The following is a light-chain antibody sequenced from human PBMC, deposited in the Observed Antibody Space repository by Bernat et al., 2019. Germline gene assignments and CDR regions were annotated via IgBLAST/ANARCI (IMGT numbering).Light chain of an antibody. V-gene: IGLV2-23*01. Sequence: SALTQPASVSGSPGQPLTISCTGTSSDVGSYVLVSWYQQHPGKTPKLMIYEGNKRPPGISNRFSGFKSDNTASLTISGLRAEDEADYYCYSYAGRSPVIFGGGTKLTVL. CDR3: YSYAGRSPVI. CDR1: SSDVGSYVL. J-gene: IGLJ2*01. CDR2: EGN.